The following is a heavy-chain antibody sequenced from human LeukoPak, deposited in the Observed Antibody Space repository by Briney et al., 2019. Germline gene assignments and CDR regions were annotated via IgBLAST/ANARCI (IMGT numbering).Heavy chain of an antibody. V-gene: IGHV3-20*04. CDR1: GFTFHDYG. D-gene: IGHD3-10*01. J-gene: IGHJ4*02. CDR2: INWNGGST. CDR3: ARDRAYGSGTRGYSDY. Sequence: GGSLRLSCAASGFTFHDYGMSWVRQAPAKGLEWVSGINWNGGSTGYADSVKGRFTIYRDNAKTSLYVQMNSLRAEDTALYYCARDRAYGSGTRGYSDYWGQGTLVTVSS.